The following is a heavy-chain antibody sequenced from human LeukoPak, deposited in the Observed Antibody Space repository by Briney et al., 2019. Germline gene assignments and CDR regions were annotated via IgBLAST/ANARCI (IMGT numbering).Heavy chain of an antibody. Sequence: EASVKVSCKASGYTFTSYGISWVRQAPGQGLEWMGWISAYNGNTNYAQKLQGRVTMTTDTSTSTAYMELRSLRSDDTAAYYCAQHDYGDWFDPWGQGTLVTVSS. V-gene: IGHV1-18*04. CDR3: AQHDYGDWFDP. D-gene: IGHD4-17*01. J-gene: IGHJ5*02. CDR1: GYTFTSYG. CDR2: ISAYNGNT.